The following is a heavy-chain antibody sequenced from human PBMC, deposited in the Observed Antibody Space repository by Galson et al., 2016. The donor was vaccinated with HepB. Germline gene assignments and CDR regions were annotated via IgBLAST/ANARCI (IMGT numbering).Heavy chain of an antibody. D-gene: IGHD3-16*01. V-gene: IGHV3-64*01. CDR3: AKELQGSGGTYEAFDS. J-gene: IGHJ4*02. Sequence: SLRLSCAASGFTFGSHVMHWVRQAPGKGLEYVSGISYNVWTTYYGNSVRGRFSISRDNAKNSLYLQMHGLTAEDTAIYYCAKELQGSGGTYEAFDSWGQGTLVTVSS. CDR2: ISYNVWTT. CDR1: GFTFGSHV.